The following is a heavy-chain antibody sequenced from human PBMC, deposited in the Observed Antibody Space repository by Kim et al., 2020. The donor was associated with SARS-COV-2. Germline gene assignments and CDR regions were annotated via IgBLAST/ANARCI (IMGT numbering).Heavy chain of an antibody. J-gene: IGHJ4*02. CDR3: TTGTKYSSSWQTGDY. CDR1: GFTFSNAW. V-gene: IGHV3-15*01. D-gene: IGHD6-13*01. CDR2: IKSKTDGGTT. Sequence: GGSLRLSCAASGFTFSNAWMSWVRQAPGKGLEWVGRIKSKTDGGTTDYAAPVKGRFTISRDDSKNTLYLQMNSLKTEDTAVYYCTTGTKYSSSWQTGDYWGQGTLVTVSS.